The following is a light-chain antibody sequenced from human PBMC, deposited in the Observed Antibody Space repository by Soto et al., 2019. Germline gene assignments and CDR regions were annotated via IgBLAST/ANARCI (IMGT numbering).Light chain of an antibody. CDR1: QSVSSY. Sequence: EIVLTYSPATLSLSPWEIATLSCRASQSVSSYLAWYQQKPGQAPRLLIYDASNRATGIPARFSGSGSGTDFTLTISSLEPEDFAVYYCQQRSNWPITFGQATRLEIK. J-gene: IGKJ5*01. CDR3: QQRSNWPIT. CDR2: DAS. V-gene: IGKV3-11*01.